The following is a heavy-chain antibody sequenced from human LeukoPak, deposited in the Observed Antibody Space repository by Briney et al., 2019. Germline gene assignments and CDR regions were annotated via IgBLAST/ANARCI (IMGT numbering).Heavy chain of an antibody. CDR1: GGSISSSSYY. D-gene: IGHD3-16*02. CDR3: ARDLSTGYMDV. CDR2: IYYSGST. Sequence: ASETLSLTCTVSGGSISSSSYYWSWIRQPPGKGLEWIGYIYYSGSTNYNPSLKSRVTISVDTSKNQFSLKLSSVTAADTAVYYCARDLSTGYMDVWGKGTTVTISS. V-gene: IGHV4-61*01. J-gene: IGHJ6*03.